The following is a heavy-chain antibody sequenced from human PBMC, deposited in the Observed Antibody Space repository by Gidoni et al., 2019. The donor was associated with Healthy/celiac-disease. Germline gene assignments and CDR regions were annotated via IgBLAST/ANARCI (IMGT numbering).Heavy chain of an antibody. V-gene: IGHV3-23*01. D-gene: IGHD2-2*01. CDR1: GFTFSSYA. Sequence: EVQLLEFGGGLLQPGGSLRLSCAASGFTFSSYAVSWVRQAPGKGMEWVSAISGSGGSTYYADSVKGRFTISRDNSKNKLYLQMNSLRAEDTAVYYCAKDEGDIVVVPAAEIDYWGQGTLVTVSS. J-gene: IGHJ4*02. CDR2: ISGSGGST. CDR3: AKDEGDIVVVPAAEIDY.